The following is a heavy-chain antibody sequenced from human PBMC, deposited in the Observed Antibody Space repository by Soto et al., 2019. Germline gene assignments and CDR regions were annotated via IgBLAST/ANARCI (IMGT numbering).Heavy chain of an antibody. CDR2: ISAINGNT. J-gene: IGHJ4*02. Sequence: QVQLVQSGAEVKKPGASVRVSCRASGYTFSNYGISWVRQAPGQGRELVGWISAINGNTNSAQKLQSRVTMTTDTSTSTAYMEMRTLRSDDTAVYYCARERSGYYYGASDYWGQGTLVTVTS. CDR1: GYTFSNYG. D-gene: IGHD3-22*01. V-gene: IGHV1-18*04. CDR3: ARERSGYYYGASDY.